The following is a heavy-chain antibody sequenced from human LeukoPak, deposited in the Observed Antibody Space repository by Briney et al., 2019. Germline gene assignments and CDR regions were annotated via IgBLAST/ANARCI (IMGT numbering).Heavy chain of an antibody. J-gene: IGHJ3*02. CDR3: ARVDGPFDI. Sequence: SQTLSLTCTVSGDSISSGDYYWIWIRQPPGKGLEWIAYIYHTGSTYYNPSLRSRVIISVDTSKNQFSLKLSSMTAADMAVYYCARVDGPFDIWGQGTMVTVSS. CDR1: GDSISSGDYY. V-gene: IGHV4-30-4*08. D-gene: IGHD5-24*01. CDR2: IYHTGST.